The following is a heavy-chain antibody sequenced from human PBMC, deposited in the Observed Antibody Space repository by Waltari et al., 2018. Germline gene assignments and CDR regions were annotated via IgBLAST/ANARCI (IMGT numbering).Heavy chain of an antibody. J-gene: IGHJ4*02. Sequence: QVQLQESGPGLVKPSQTLSLTCTASGGSISSGSYYWCWIRQPAGKGLEWIGRIYTSGITNYNPSLRSRVTISVDTSKNQFSLKLSSVTAADTAVYYCARDRDFNYDILTGYYSTSYYFDYWGQGTLVTVSS. V-gene: IGHV4-61*02. CDR2: IYTSGIT. CDR1: GGSISSGSYY. D-gene: IGHD3-9*01. CDR3: ARDRDFNYDILTGYYSTSYYFDY.